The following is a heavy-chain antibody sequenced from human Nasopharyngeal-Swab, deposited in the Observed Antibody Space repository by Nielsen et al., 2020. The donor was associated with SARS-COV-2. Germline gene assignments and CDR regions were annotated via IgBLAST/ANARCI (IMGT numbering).Heavy chain of an antibody. Sequence: GESLKISCAASGFTFSTYGMHWVRQAPGKGLEWVAVMSNDGKNIYYADSVKGRFTISRDNSKNTLYLQMNSLRADDTAVYYCARDLRKYYYLEVWGKGTTFTVSS. J-gene: IGHJ6*03. CDR1: GFTFSTYG. V-gene: IGHV3-30*03. CDR2: MSNDGKNI. CDR3: ARDLRKYYYLEV.